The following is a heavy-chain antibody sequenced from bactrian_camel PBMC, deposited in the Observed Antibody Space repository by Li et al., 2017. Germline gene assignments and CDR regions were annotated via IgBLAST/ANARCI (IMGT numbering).Heavy chain of an antibody. J-gene: IGHJ4*01. CDR3: AKEFNY. CDR1: GSIISRCG. CDR2: ITSDGRNT. Sequence: HVQLVESGGGSVQAGGALKLSCAASGSIISRCGMTWYRQAPGKGLEWVSTITSDGRNTDYADSVKGRFTISRDNAKNTVYLQMNSLKSEDTALYYCAKEFNYWGQGTQVTVS. V-gene: IGHV3S14*01.